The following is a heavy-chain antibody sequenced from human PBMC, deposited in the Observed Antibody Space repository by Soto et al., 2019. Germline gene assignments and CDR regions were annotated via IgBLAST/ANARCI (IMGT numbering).Heavy chain of an antibody. D-gene: IGHD3-9*01. CDR2: TLYSGSP. CDR1: GGSVGTGAYY. CDR3: ARHDYYHRTFDI. Sequence: SETLSLTCRVSGGSVGTGAYYWSWIRHPPGKGLEWIGYTLYSGSPNYNPSLQSLQSRVTISVDTSRNQFSLRLTSVTAADTALYYCARHDYYHRTFDIWGQGTLVTV. V-gene: IGHV4-61*08. J-gene: IGHJ3*02.